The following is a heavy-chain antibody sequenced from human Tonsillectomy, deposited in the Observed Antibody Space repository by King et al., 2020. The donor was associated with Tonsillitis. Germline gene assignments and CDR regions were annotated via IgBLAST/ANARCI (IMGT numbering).Heavy chain of an antibody. Sequence: VQLVESGGGVVQPGRSLRLSCAASGFNFSSYGMHWVRQAPGKGREWGAVISYDGRKNNYADPVKGRFTISRDTSKNTLYLQMNSLRAEDTAVYHCAKYYYDGSGYYNWFDPWGQGTLVTVSS. V-gene: IGHV3-30*18. J-gene: IGHJ5*02. CDR1: GFNFSSYG. D-gene: IGHD3-22*01. CDR2: ISYDGRKN. CDR3: AKYYYDGSGYYNWFDP.